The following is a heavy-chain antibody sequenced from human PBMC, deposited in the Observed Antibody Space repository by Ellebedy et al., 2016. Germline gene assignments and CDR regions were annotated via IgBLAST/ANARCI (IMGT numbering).Heavy chain of an antibody. CDR2: FHHDGRT. CDR1: GDSITNNSYY. D-gene: IGHD3-3*02. Sequence: SETLSLTCTLSGDSITNNSYYCGWVRQPPGKGLEWIGSFHHDGRTYYNPSLKSRVTFSVDASKNQYSLRLRSVTAADTAVYYFATSLAYLAEGLYWGQGILVTVSS. J-gene: IGHJ4*02. CDR3: ATSLAYLAEGLY. V-gene: IGHV4-39*01.